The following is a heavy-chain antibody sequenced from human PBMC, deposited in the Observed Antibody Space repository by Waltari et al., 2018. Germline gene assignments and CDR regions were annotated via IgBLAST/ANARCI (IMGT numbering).Heavy chain of an antibody. V-gene: IGHV4-38-2*02. D-gene: IGHD3-10*01. CDR1: GYSISSGYY. CDR2: IYHSGST. CDR3: AKDRRDGSGSYRPN. J-gene: IGHJ4*02. Sequence: QVQLQESGPGLVKPSETLSLTCAVSGYSISSGYYWGWIRQPPGKGLEWIGSIYHSGSTYYNPSLKSRVTISVDTSKNQFSLKLSSVTAEDTAVYYCAKDRRDGSGSYRPNWGQGTLVTVSS.